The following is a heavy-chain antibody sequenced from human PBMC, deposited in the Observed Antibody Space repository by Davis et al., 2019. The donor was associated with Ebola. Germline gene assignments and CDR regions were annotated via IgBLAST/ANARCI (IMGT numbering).Heavy chain of an antibody. V-gene: IGHV3-48*03. Sequence: PGGSLRLSCAASGFTFSSYEMNWVRQAPGKGLEWVSYISSSGSTIYYADSVKGRFTISRDNAKNSLYLQMNSLRAEDTAVYYCARGRGYSGGVYFDYWGQGTLVTVSS. J-gene: IGHJ4*02. CDR1: GFTFSSYE. CDR2: ISSSGSTI. CDR3: ARGRGYSGGVYFDY. D-gene: IGHD5-18*01.